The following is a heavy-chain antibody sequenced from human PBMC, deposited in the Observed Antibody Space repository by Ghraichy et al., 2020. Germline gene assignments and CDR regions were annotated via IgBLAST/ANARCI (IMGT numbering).Heavy chain of an antibody. D-gene: IGHD3-10*01. V-gene: IGHV3-7*01. Sequence: GGSLRLSRAASGFAFSSYWMSWVRQAPGKGLEWVANIKQDGSEKYYVDSVKGRFTISRDNAKNSLYLQMNSLRAEDTAVYYCARDDYAVPAGECWGQGSLVTVSS. CDR3: ARDDYAVPAGEC. CDR2: IKQDGSEK. CDR1: GFAFSSYW. J-gene: IGHJ4*02.